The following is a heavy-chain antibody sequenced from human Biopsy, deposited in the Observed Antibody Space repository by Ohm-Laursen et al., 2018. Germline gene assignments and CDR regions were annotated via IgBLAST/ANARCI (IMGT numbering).Heavy chain of an antibody. CDR3: ARVGSGWAPFDK. J-gene: IGHJ4*02. CDR2: IFKDGNT. CDR1: GYSISSDYR. D-gene: IGHD6-19*01. Sequence: DTLSLTCAVSGYSISSDYRWGWIRQAPGKTLEWLGNIFKDGNTYYNPSLRSRLIISIDTSKNQFSLMMTSVSGADTAVYFCARVGSGWAPFDKWGPGTLVTVSS. V-gene: IGHV4-38-2*01.